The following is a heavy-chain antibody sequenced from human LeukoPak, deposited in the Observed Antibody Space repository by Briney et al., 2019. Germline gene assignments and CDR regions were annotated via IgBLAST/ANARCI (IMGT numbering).Heavy chain of an antibody. Sequence: GGSLRLSCAASGFTFSSYAMTWVRQAPGKGLEWVSGISSSSGTTYHADSVKGRFTISRDNSKNTLYLQMNSLRAEDTAVYYCAKEYSSSWYGWFDPWGQGTLVIVSS. CDR1: GFTFSSYA. J-gene: IGHJ5*02. CDR2: ISSSSGTT. V-gene: IGHV3-23*01. D-gene: IGHD6-13*01. CDR3: AKEYSSSWYGWFDP.